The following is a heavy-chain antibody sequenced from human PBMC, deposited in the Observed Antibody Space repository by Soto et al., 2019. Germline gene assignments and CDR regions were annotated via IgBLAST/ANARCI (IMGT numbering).Heavy chain of an antibody. J-gene: IGHJ5*02. V-gene: IGHV1-3*01. CDR3: AWLWGSGGFDP. Sequence: QVQLVQSGAEVKKPGASVKVSCKASGYTFTSYAMHWVRQAPGQRLEWMGWINAGNGNTKYSQKLQGRVTITSDTSASTAYMALSSLRSEDTAVYYCAWLWGSGGFDPWGQGTLVTVSS. CDR2: INAGNGNT. CDR1: GYTFTSYA. D-gene: IGHD3-10*01.